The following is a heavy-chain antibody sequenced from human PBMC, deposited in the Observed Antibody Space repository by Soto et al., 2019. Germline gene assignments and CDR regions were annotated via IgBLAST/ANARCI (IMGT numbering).Heavy chain of an antibody. CDR3: AKLYSYGSTFDY. CDR2: ISYDGSNK. D-gene: IGHD5-18*01. Sequence: LRLSCAASGFTFSSYVMHWVRQAPGKGLEWVAVISYDGSNKYYADSVKGRFTISRNNSKNTLYLQMNSLRAEDTAVYYCAKLYSYGSTFDYWGQGTLVTVSS. J-gene: IGHJ4*02. V-gene: IGHV3-30*18. CDR1: GFTFSSYV.